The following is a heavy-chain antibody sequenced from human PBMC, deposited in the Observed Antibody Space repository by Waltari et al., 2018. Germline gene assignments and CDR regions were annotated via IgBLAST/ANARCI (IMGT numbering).Heavy chain of an antibody. D-gene: IGHD6-6*01. CDR2: INHSGST. CDR3: ATPKSSIAARHFDY. J-gene: IGHJ4*02. Sequence: QVQLQPWGAGLLKPSETLSLTCAVYGGSFSGYYWSWIRQPPGKGLEWIGEINHSGSTNYNPSLKSRVTISVDTSKNQFSLKLSSVTAADTAVYYCATPKSSIAARHFDYWGQGTLVTVSS. CDR1: GGSFSGYY. V-gene: IGHV4-34*01.